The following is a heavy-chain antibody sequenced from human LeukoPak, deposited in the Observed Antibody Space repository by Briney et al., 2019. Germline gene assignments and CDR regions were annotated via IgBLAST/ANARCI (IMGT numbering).Heavy chain of an antibody. J-gene: IGHJ4*02. CDR2: IKQDGSAK. CDR1: GFTFSSFW. CDR3: VRGSTAAANFDY. V-gene: IGHV3-7*01. D-gene: IGHD2-2*01. Sequence: GGSLRLSCAASGFTFSSFWMSWVRQAPGKGLEWVANIKQDGSAKDYVDSVKGRFTISRDNAKNSLYLQMNSLRAEDTAVYYCVRGSTAAANFDYWGQGTLVTVSS.